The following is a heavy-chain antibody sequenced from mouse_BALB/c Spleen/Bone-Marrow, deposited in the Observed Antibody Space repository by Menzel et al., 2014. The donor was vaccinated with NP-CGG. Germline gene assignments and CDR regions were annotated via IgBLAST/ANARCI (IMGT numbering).Heavy chain of an antibody. CDR3: AIPYYGPYFDY. CDR2: INPSNGRT. V-gene: IGHV1S81*02. J-gene: IGHJ2*01. CDR1: GYTFTSYW. Sequence: VKLQESGAELVKPGASVKLSCKASGYTFTSYWMHWVKQRPGQGLEWIGEINPSNGRTNYNEKFKSKATLTVDKSSSTAYMQLSSLTSEDSAVYYCAIPYYGPYFDYWGQGTTLTVSS. D-gene: IGHD1-2*01.